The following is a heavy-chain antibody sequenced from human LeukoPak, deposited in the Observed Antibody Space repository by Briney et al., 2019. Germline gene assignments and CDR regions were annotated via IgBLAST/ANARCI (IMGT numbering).Heavy chain of an antibody. V-gene: IGHV1-18*01. CDR3: HTDFWSGYPPFDI. CDR1: GYTFSSYG. CDR2: ISAYNGNT. D-gene: IGHD3-3*01. J-gene: IGHJ3*02. Sequence: ASVKVSCKASGYTFSSYGISWVRQAPGQGLEWMGWISAYNGNTNYAQKLQGRVTMTTDTSTTTAYMELRSLRSDDTAVYYCHTDFWSGYPPFDIWGQGTMVTVSS.